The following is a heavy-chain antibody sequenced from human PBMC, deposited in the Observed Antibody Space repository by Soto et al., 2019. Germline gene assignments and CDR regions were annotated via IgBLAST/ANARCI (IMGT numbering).Heavy chain of an antibody. J-gene: IGHJ4*02. V-gene: IGHV1-24*01. CDR2: FDPEDGET. Sequence: GASVKVSCKVSGYTLTELSMHWVRQAPGKGLEWMGGFDPEDGETIYAQKFQGRVTMTEDTSTDTAYMELSSLRSEDTAVYYCATDLQSYCSGGSCYDYWGQGTLVTVSS. CDR3: ATDLQSYCSGGSCYDY. D-gene: IGHD2-15*01. CDR1: GYTLTELS.